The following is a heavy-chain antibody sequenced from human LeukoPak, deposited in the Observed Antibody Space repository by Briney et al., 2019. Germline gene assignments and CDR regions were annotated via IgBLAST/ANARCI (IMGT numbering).Heavy chain of an antibody. Sequence: SSETLSLTCTVSGGSISSSSYYWGWIRQPPGKGLEWIGSIYYSGSTYYNPSLKSRVTVSVDTSKNQFSLKLSSVTAADTAVYYCARDITTYYYGSGSYYKPHRYYFDYWGQGTLVTVSS. V-gene: IGHV4-39*07. CDR3: ARDITTYYYGSGSYYKPHRYYFDY. CDR1: GGSISSSSYY. D-gene: IGHD3-10*01. CDR2: IYYSGST. J-gene: IGHJ4*02.